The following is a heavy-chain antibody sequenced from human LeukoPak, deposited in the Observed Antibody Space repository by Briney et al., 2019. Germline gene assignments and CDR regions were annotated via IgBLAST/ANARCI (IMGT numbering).Heavy chain of an antibody. Sequence: ASVKVSCKAPGYTFTSYYMHWVRQAPGQGLEWMGIINPSGGSTSYAQKFQGRVTMTRDTSTSTVYMELSSLRSEDTAVYYCARALPWLVPDYWGQGTLVTVSS. CDR2: INPSGGST. D-gene: IGHD6-19*01. CDR3: ARALPWLVPDY. CDR1: GYTFTSYY. J-gene: IGHJ4*02. V-gene: IGHV1-46*01.